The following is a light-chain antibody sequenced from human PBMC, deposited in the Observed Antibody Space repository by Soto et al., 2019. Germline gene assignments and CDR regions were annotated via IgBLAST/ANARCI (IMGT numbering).Light chain of an antibody. V-gene: IGKV1-9*01. Sequence: DTQLTQSPSFLSASVGDRVTITCRASQDVSRSVGWYQQKPGKAPKLLISAASTLHSGVPSRFSGSGSGTDVTLTISSLQPEDCATYYCQQLWTYPLTFGGGTKVEI. CDR1: QDVSRS. CDR3: QQLWTYPLT. CDR2: AAS. J-gene: IGKJ4*01.